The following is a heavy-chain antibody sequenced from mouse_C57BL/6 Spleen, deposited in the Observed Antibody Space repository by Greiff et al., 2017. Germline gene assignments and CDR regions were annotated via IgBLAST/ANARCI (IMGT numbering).Heavy chain of an antibody. Sequence: VQLKESGPGLVKPSQSLSLTCSVTGYSITSGYYWNWIRQFPGNKLEWMGYISYDGSNNYNPSLKNRISITRDTSKNQFFLKLNSVTTEDTATYYCAREKGNYFDYWGQGTTRTFSS. J-gene: IGHJ2*01. CDR1: GYSITSGYY. V-gene: IGHV3-6*01. CDR3: AREKGNYFDY. CDR2: ISYDGSN.